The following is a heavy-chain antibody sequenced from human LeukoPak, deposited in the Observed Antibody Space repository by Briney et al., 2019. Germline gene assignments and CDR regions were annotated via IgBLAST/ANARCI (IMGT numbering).Heavy chain of an antibody. Sequence: ESGPTLVKPTQTLTLTCTFSGFSLSTSGVGVGWIRQPPGKALEWLALIYWNDDKRYSPSLKSRLTITKDASKNQVVLTMTNMDPVDTATYYCAHRLSYYDFWSGYAGDAFDIWGQGTMVTVSS. CDR3: AHRLSYYDFWSGYAGDAFDI. CDR2: IYWNDDK. CDR1: GFSLSTSGVG. D-gene: IGHD3-3*01. V-gene: IGHV2-5*01. J-gene: IGHJ3*02.